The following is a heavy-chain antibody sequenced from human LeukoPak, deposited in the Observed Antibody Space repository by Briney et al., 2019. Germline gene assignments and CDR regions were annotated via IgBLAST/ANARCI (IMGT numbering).Heavy chain of an antibody. Sequence: SETLSLTCAVYGGSFSGYYWSWIRQPPGKGLEWIGEINHSGSTNYNPSLKSRVTISVDTSKNQFSLKLSSVTAADTAVYYCARAIPPHLRDGYNRGYFDYWGQGTLVTVSS. CDR1: GGSFSGYY. J-gene: IGHJ4*02. CDR2: INHSGST. CDR3: ARAIPPHLRDGYNRGYFDY. D-gene: IGHD5-12*01. V-gene: IGHV4-34*01.